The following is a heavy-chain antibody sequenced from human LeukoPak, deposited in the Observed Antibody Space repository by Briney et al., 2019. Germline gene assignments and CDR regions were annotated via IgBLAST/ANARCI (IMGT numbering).Heavy chain of an antibody. J-gene: IGHJ4*02. CDR1: GYTFTSYF. V-gene: IGHV1-46*01. Sequence: ASVKVSCKASGYTFTSYFMHWVRQAPGQGLEWMGIINPSDAFTRYAQTFQGRVTVTRDTSTSTVYMELSSLRSEDTAVYYCARAESDSSGVDYWGQGTLVTVSS. CDR2: INPSDAFT. D-gene: IGHD3-22*01. CDR3: ARAESDSSGVDY.